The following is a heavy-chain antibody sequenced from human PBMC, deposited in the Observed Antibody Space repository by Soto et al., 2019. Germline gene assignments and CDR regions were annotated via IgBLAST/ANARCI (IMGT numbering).Heavy chain of an antibody. CDR1: GYTFTSYG. CDR3: ARVGNKGGSLGYCSSTSCYLFSDY. V-gene: IGHV1-18*01. CDR2: ISAYNGNT. Sequence: ASVKVSCKASGYTFTSYGISWVRQAPGQGLEWMGWISAYNGNTNYAQNLQGRVTMTTDTSTSTAYMELRSLRSDDTAVYYCARVGNKGGSLGYCSSTSCYLFSDYWGQGTLVTVSS. J-gene: IGHJ4*02. D-gene: IGHD2-2*01.